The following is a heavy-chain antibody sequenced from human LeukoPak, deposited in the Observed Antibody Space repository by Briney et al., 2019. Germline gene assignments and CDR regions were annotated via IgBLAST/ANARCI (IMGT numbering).Heavy chain of an antibody. D-gene: IGHD2-15*01. CDR2: VSGYNDNT. V-gene: IGHV1-18*01. Sequence: ASVKVSCKASGYTFTTYTITWVRQAPGQGREWMGWVSGYNDNTNYAQKFQGRVTMTTDISTNTAYMELRSLRSDDTAVYYCAIRLLSGWFDPWGQGTLVIVSS. J-gene: IGHJ5*02. CDR3: AIRLLSGWFDP. CDR1: GYTFTTYT.